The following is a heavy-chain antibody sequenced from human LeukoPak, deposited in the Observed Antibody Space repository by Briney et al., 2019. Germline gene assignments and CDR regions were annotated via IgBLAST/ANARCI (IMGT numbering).Heavy chain of an antibody. V-gene: IGHV3-21*01. D-gene: IGHD6-19*01. CDR1: GFTFRSYS. Sequence: GGSLRLSCTASGFTFRSYSMNWVRHAPGKGLERVSSNSSSSSYIYYADSVKGRFTISRDNAKNSLYLQMNSLRAEDTAVYYCARDRSSSGYFDYWGQGTLVTVSS. CDR2: NSSSSSYI. J-gene: IGHJ4*02. CDR3: ARDRSSSGYFDY.